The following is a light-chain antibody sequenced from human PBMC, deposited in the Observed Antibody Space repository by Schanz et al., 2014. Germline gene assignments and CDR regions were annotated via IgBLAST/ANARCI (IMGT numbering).Light chain of an antibody. V-gene: IGLV2-14*03. CDR3: TSYTSVSTWV. CDR1: SSDVGGYNY. Sequence: QSALTQPASVSGSPGQSVTISCTGTSSDVGGYNYVSWYQHHPDKVPKLMIYDVNNRPSGVSNRFSGSKSGNTASLTISGLQTEDEADYYCTSYTSVSTWVFGGGTKLTVL. CDR2: DVN. J-gene: IGLJ3*02.